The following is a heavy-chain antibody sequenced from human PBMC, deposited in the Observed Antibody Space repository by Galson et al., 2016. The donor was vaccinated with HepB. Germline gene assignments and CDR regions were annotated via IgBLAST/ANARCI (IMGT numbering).Heavy chain of an antibody. Sequence: SLRLSCAASGFTFDDFALHWVRQAPGKGLEWVSGISRNSGSIGYADSVKGRFTISRDNAKNSLYLQMNSLRAEDTAFYYCARRGRDLAPYFDSWGQGTLVTVSS. CDR1: GFTFDDFA. D-gene: IGHD1-26*01. CDR2: ISRNSGSI. J-gene: IGHJ4*02. V-gene: IGHV3-9*01. CDR3: ARRGRDLAPYFDS.